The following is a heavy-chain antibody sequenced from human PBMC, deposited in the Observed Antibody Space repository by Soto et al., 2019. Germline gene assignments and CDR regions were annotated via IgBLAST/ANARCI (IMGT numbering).Heavy chain of an antibody. D-gene: IGHD3-10*01. CDR2: IFYSGRT. CDR3: ARDPAGSGSYSLDY. V-gene: IGHV4-31*03. CDR1: GNAIRTSSYS. Sequence: QLQESGRGLVKPSQTLSLTCTVSGNAIRTSSYSWNWIRQHPGKGLEWIGNIFYSGRTYYNPSLRSRVIISVDTSKNQFSLKLNSVTAADTAVYYCARDPAGSGSYSLDYWAQGTLVTVSS. J-gene: IGHJ4*02.